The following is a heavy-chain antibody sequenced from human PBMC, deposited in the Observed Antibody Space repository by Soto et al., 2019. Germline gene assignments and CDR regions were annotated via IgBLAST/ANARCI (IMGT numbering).Heavy chain of an antibody. Sequence: ASVKVSCKSSGYAFTGYYIHWVRQAPGQGLEWMGWINPNSGDTNYAQKFQGRVTMTRHTSFSTAYMELSSLRADDTDVDYSAARYSYVHFWRQGPRVTVAS. CDR3: AARYSYVHF. D-gene: IGHD5-18*01. V-gene: IGHV1-2*02. CDR2: INPNSGDT. J-gene: IGHJ4*02. CDR1: GYAFTGYY.